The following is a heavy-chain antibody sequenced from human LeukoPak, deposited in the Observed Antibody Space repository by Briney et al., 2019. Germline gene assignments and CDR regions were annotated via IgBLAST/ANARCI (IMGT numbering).Heavy chain of an antibody. J-gene: IGHJ3*02. Sequence: SETLSLTCTVSGGSISSYYWSWIRQPPGKGLEWIGYIYYSGSTNYNPSLKSRVTISVDTSKNQFSLKLNSVTAADTAVYYCARIAATGPYDAFDIWGQGTMVTVSS. V-gene: IGHV4-59*01. D-gene: IGHD6-13*01. CDR3: ARIAATGPYDAFDI. CDR2: IYYSGST. CDR1: GGSISSYY.